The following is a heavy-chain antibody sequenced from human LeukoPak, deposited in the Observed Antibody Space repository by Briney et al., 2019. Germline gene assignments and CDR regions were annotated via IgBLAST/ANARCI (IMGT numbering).Heavy chain of an antibody. D-gene: IGHD2-2*01. V-gene: IGHV3-30*02. CDR2: IRYDGSNK. CDR1: GFTFSSYG. CDR3: AKDGGYCSSTSCPEDHWFDP. Sequence: GGSLRLSCAASGFTFSSYGMQWVRQAPGKGLEWVAFIRYDGSNKYYADSVKGRFTISRDNSKNTLYLQMNSLRAEDTAVYYCAKDGGYCSSTSCPEDHWFDPWGQGTLVTVSS. J-gene: IGHJ5*02.